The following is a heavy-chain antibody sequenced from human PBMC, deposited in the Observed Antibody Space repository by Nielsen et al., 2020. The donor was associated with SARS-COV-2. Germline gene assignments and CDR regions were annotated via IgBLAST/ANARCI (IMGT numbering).Heavy chain of an antibody. J-gene: IGHJ4*02. V-gene: IGHV6-1*01. CDR1: GDSVSSNSAA. CDR3: ARVFFSRDTAMATRSFDY. Sequence: SQTLSLTCAISGDSVSSNSAAWNWIRQSPSRGLEWLGRTYYRSKWYNDYAVSVKSRITINPDTSKNQFSLQLNSVTPEDTAVYYCARVFFSRDTAMATRSFDYWGQGTLVTVSS. CDR2: TYYRSKWYN. D-gene: IGHD5-18*01.